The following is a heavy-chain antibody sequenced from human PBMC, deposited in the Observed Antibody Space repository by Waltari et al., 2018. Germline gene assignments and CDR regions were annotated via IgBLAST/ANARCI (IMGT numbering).Heavy chain of an antibody. D-gene: IGHD2-21*02. V-gene: IGHV1-2*02. CDR1: GYTFTGYY. CDR3: AVVTATLYYFDY. CDR2: INPNSGGT. Sequence: QVQLVQSGAEVKKPGASVKVSCKASGYTFTGYYMYWVRQAPGQGLEWRGVINPNSGGTNYAQKFKGRVTMTRDTSISTAYMELSSLRSDDTAVYYCAVVTATLYYFDYWGQGTLVTVSS. J-gene: IGHJ4*02.